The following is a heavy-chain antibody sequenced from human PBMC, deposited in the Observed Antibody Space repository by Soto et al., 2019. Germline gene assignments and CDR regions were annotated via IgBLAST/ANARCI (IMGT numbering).Heavy chain of an antibody. V-gene: IGHV1-69*13. D-gene: IGHD6-13*01. Sequence: SVKVSCKASGGTFSSYAISWVRQAPGQGLEWMGGIIPIFGTANYAQKFQGRVTITADESTSTAYMELSSLRSEDTAVYYCARAKNYSSSWYRFFGKNYYYGMDVWRQATTVTVPS. J-gene: IGHJ6*02. CDR3: ARAKNYSSSWYRFFGKNYYYGMDV. CDR2: IIPIFGTA. CDR1: GGTFSSYA.